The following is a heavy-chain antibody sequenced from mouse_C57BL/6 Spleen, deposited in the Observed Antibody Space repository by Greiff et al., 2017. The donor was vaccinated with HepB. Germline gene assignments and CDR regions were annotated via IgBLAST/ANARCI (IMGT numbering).Heavy chain of an antibody. D-gene: IGHD1-1*01. CDR1: GFTFSSYA. J-gene: IGHJ2*01. CDR3: TRDGGSSPFDY. CDR2: ISSGGDYI. V-gene: IGHV5-9-1*02. Sequence: EVHLVESGEGLVKPGGSLKLSCAASGFTFSSYAMSWVRQTPEKRLEWVAYISSGGDYIYYADTVKGRFTISRDNARNTLYLQMSSLKSEDTAMYYCTRDGGSSPFDYWGQGTTLTVSS.